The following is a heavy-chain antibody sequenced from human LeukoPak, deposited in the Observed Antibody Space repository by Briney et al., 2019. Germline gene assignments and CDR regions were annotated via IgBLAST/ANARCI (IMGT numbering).Heavy chain of an antibody. CDR3: ARLGVGYYFDY. CDR1: GGSISSSSYY. CDR2: IYYSGST. Sequence: SETLSLTCTVSGGSISSSSYYWGWIRQPPGKGLEWIGSIYYSGSTYYNPSLKSRVTISVDTSKNQFSLKLSSVTAADTAVYYCARLGVGYYFDYWGQGTLVTVSS. D-gene: IGHD1-26*01. J-gene: IGHJ4*02. V-gene: IGHV4-39*01.